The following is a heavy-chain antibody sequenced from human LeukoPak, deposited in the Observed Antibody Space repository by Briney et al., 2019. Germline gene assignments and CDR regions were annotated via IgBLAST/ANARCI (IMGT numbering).Heavy chain of an antibody. Sequence: PGGSLRLSCAASGFTFSSYGMHWVRQAPGKGLEWVAVIWYDGSNKYYADSVKGRFTISRDNSKNTLYLQMNSLRAEDTAVYYCARDLAVRYFDWLLYYYYGTDVWGQGTTVTVSS. CDR3: ARDLAVRYFDWLLYYYYGTDV. CDR1: GFTFSSYG. V-gene: IGHV3-33*01. D-gene: IGHD3-9*01. J-gene: IGHJ6*02. CDR2: IWYDGSNK.